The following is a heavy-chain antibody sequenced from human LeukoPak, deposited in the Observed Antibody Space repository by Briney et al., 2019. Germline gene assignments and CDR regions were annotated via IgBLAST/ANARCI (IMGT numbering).Heavy chain of an antibody. CDR1: EYIFNNKW. J-gene: IGHJ4*02. Sequence: GEPLKISCKGSEYIFNNKWIGGVRQLPGKGLEWMGIIYPGDSDTKYSPSFQGQFTISADKSICTAYLQWNSLKASDTAMYYCAIRATAEYFAYWGQGTLVTVSS. D-gene: IGHD6-13*01. V-gene: IGHV5-51*01. CDR3: AIRATAEYFAY. CDR2: IYPGDSDT.